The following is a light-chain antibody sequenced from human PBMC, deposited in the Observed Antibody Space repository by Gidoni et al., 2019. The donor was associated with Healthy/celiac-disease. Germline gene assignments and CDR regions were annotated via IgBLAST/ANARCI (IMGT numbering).Light chain of an antibody. Sequence: EIVMTQSPATLSVSPGERATLSCRASQSVSSNLAWYQQKPGQAPRLLIYGASTRATGIPARFSGSGSGTEFTLTISSLQSEDFAVYYCQQYNNWSPTFGQXTKLEIK. J-gene: IGKJ2*01. CDR2: GAS. V-gene: IGKV3-15*01. CDR1: QSVSSN. CDR3: QQYNNWSPT.